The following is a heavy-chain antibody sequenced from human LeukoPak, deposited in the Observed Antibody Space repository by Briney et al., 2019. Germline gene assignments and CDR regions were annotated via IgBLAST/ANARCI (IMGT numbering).Heavy chain of an antibody. J-gene: IGHJ2*01. D-gene: IGHD3-22*01. Sequence: SETLSLTCTVSGGSISSYYWSWIRQPPGKVLEWIGYIYYSGSTNYNPSLKSRVTISVDTSKNQFSLKLSSVTAADTAVYYCARQGRVYYYDSSGYYSPRTYFDLWGRGTLVTVSS. CDR2: IYYSGST. V-gene: IGHV4-59*08. CDR1: GGSISSYY. CDR3: ARQGRVYYYDSSGYYSPRTYFDL.